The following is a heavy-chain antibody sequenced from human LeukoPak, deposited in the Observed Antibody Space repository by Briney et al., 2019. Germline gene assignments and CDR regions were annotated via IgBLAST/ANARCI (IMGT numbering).Heavy chain of an antibody. CDR1: GYSFTTFW. Sequence: GESLKISCKGSGYSFTTFWIGWVRQMPGKGLEWMGIIYPGDSDTGYSPSFQGQVTISADKSISTAYLQWSSLKASDTAMYYCAKQAGYSTGYYYIDHWGQGALVTVSS. V-gene: IGHV5-51*01. CDR2: IYPGDSDT. J-gene: IGHJ4*02. D-gene: IGHD6-19*01. CDR3: AKQAGYSTGYYYIDH.